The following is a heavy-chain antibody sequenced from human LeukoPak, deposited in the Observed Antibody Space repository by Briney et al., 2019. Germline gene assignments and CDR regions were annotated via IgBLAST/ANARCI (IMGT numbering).Heavy chain of an antibody. D-gene: IGHD5-18*01. V-gene: IGHV3-30-3*01. Sequence: GGSLRLSCAASGFTFSSYAMHWVRQAPGKGLEWVAVISYDGSNKYYADSVKGRFTISRDNSKNTLYLQMNSLRAEDTAAYYCARDPGYSYGSYYFDYWGQGTLVTVSS. J-gene: IGHJ4*02. CDR2: ISYDGSNK. CDR1: GFTFSSYA. CDR3: ARDPGYSYGSYYFDY.